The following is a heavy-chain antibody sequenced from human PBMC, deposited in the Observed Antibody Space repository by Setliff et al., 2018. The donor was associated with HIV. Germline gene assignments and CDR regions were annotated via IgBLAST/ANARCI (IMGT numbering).Heavy chain of an antibody. J-gene: IGHJ6*03. CDR1: GGSISNYY. V-gene: IGHV4-59*08. Sequence: SETLSLTCIVSGGSISNYYWGWIRQFPGKGLEWIGFIHHSGGTNYNPSLESRVTISLDTAKNHFTLNLRSVTAADTAVYYCSRQQLDGFRYKYYYMDVWGKGTTVTVSS. CDR3: SRQQLDGFRYKYYYMDV. CDR2: IHHSGGT. D-gene: IGHD6-13*01.